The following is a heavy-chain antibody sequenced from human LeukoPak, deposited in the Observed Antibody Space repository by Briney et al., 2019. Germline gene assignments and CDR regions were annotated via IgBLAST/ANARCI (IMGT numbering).Heavy chain of an antibody. J-gene: IGHJ6*04. CDR2: INHSGST. CDR3: ARGAPAGMDA. Sequence: SETLSLTCAVYGGSFSGYYWSWIRQPPGKGLEWIGEINHSGSTNYNPSLKSRVTISVDTSKNQFSLKLSSVTAADTAVYYCARGAPAGMDAWGKGTTVTVSS. CDR1: GGSFSGYY. V-gene: IGHV4-34*01.